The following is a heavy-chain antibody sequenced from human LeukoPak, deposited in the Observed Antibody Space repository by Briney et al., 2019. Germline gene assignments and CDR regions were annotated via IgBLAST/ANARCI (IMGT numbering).Heavy chain of an antibody. Sequence: PGGSLRLSCAASGFTFNIYAMSWVRQAPGKGLEWVSAISGSGGSTYYADSVKGRFTISRDNSKNTVYLQMNNLRAEDTAVYYCAKGGYSSGRYFYYYMAVWGEGTTVIISS. V-gene: IGHV3-23*01. J-gene: IGHJ6*03. CDR2: ISGSGGST. CDR1: GFTFNIYA. D-gene: IGHD5-18*01. CDR3: AKGGYSSGRYFYYYMAV.